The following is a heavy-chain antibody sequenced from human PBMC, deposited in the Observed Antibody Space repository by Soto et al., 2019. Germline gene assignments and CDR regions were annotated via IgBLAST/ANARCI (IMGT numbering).Heavy chain of an antibody. Sequence: EVQLVESGGGLVKPGGSLRLSCAASGFTFSSYSMNWVRQAPGKGLEWVSSISSSSSYIYYADSVKGRFTISRDNAKNSLYLQMNSLRAEDTAVYYCASLHYSDSSGYPSLDYWGQGTLVTVSS. CDR1: GFTFSSYS. CDR3: ASLHYSDSSGYPSLDY. D-gene: IGHD3-22*01. J-gene: IGHJ4*02. V-gene: IGHV3-21*01. CDR2: ISSSSSYI.